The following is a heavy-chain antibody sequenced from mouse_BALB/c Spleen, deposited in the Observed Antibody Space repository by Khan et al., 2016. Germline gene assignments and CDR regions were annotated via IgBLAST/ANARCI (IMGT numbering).Heavy chain of an antibody. Sequence: QLSGAELVRPGSSVKISCKASGYAFSSYWMNWVKQRPGQGLEWIGQIYPGDGDTNYNGKFKGKATLTADKSSSTAYMQLSSLTSEDSAVYFCARGGKIDYWGQGTTLTVSS. J-gene: IGHJ2*01. CDR2: IYPGDGDT. D-gene: IGHD2-1*01. CDR1: GYAFSSYW. V-gene: IGHV1-80*01. CDR3: ARGGKIDY.